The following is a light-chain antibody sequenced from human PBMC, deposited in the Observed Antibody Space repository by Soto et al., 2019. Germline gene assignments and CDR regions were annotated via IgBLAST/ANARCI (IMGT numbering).Light chain of an antibody. Sequence: EIVLTQSPGTLSFSPGERATLSCRASQSVTNNYLAWYQQRPGQAPRLLIYDASSRATGVPDRFSGSGSGSDFALTISRLEVEDFAVYYCQQRSNWPPITFGQGTRLEIK. CDR3: QQRSNWPPIT. V-gene: IGKV3D-20*02. CDR2: DAS. J-gene: IGKJ5*01. CDR1: QSVTNNY.